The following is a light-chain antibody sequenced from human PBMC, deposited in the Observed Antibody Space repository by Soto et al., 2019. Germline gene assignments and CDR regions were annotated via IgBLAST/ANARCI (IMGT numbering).Light chain of an antibody. J-gene: IGKJ3*01. CDR1: QAISNH. V-gene: IGKV1-9*01. CDR2: GAS. Sequence: DIQLTQSPSFLSASVGDRVTITCRASQAISNHFAWYQQTPGKAPRLLIYGASTLQSGVPSRFSGSRSGTEFTLTISSLQPEDFATYYCQQFYSYPFTFGPGTKVDVK. CDR3: QQFYSYPFT.